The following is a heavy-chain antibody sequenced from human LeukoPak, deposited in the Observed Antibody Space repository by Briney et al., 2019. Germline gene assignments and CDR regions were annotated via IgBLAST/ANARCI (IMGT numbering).Heavy chain of an antibody. V-gene: IGHV4-59*01. J-gene: IGHJ4*02. Sequence: SETLSLTCTVSGGSISSYYWSWIRQPPGKGLEWIGYIYYSGSTNYNPSLKSRVTISVDTSKNQFSLKLGSVTAADTAVYYCARGPNWNDSPRWIHYFDYWGQGTLVTVSS. CDR3: ARGPNWNDSPRWIHYFDY. D-gene: IGHD1-20*01. CDR1: GGSISSYY. CDR2: IYYSGST.